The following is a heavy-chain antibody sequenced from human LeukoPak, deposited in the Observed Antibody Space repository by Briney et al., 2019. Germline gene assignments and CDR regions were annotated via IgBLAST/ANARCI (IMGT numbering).Heavy chain of an antibody. CDR2: ISASVGST. CDR3: AKGGTGYCSGGSCYSAGELDY. CDR1: GFTFSSYT. D-gene: IGHD2-15*01. Sequence: GSLRLSCAASGFTFSSYTMSWVRQARGKGLDWISAISASVGSTYYADSVKGRFTISRDNSKNTLYLQMNSLRAEDTAVYYCAKGGTGYCSGGSCYSAGELDYWGQGTLVTVSS. J-gene: IGHJ4*02. V-gene: IGHV3-23*01.